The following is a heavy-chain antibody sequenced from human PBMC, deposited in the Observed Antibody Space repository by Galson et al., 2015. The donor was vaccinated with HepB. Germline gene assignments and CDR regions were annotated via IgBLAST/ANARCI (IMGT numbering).Heavy chain of an antibody. CDR1: GGSFSGYY. Sequence: ETLSLTCAVYGGSFSGYYWSWIRQPPGKGLEWIGEINHSGSTNYNPSLKSRVTISVDTSKNQFSLKLSSVTAADTAVYYCARGWALYYYYMDVWGKGTTVTVSS. J-gene: IGHJ6*03. CDR2: INHSGST. V-gene: IGHV4-34*01. CDR3: ARGWALYYYYMDV.